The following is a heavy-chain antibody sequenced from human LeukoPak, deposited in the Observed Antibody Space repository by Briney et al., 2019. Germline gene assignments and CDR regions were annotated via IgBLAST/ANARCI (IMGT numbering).Heavy chain of an antibody. CDR3: ARRTYDILTGSILPQFDP. CDR1: GFTFDDYA. D-gene: IGHD3-9*01. J-gene: IGHJ5*02. Sequence: PGRSLRLSCAASGFTFDDYAMHWVRQAPGKGLEWVSGISWNSGSIGYADSVKGRFTISRDNAKNSLYLQMNSLRAEDTALYYCARRTYDILTGSILPQFDPWGQGTLVTVSS. CDR2: ISWNSGSI. V-gene: IGHV3-9*01.